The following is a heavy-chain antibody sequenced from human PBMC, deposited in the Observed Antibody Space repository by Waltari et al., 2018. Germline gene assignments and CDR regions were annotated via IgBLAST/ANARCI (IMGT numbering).Heavy chain of an antibody. V-gene: IGHV3-23*01. CDR1: GFTFRDYA. Sequence: EVQLLESGGGLVQPGGSLRLSCAVSGFTFRDYAMTWVRQAPGEGLEWGALSGSSGAATYDADSVKGRFSISRDNSRNTLYLQMNSLRAEDTAMYYCAKRGAPGELWFFDYWGQGNLVTVSS. D-gene: IGHD2-21*01. CDR2: SGSSGAAT. CDR3: AKRGAPGELWFFDY. J-gene: IGHJ4*02.